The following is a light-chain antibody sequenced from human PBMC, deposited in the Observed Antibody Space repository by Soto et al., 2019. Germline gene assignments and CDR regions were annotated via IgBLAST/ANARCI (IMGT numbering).Light chain of an antibody. V-gene: IGKV3-11*01. Sequence: EIVMTQSPATLSVSPGERATLSCRASQSVSTYLAWYQQKPGQAPRLPIYGAYNRATGIQDRFSGSGSGTDFTLTIRRLEPEDFAVYYCKQRSHWPRTFGQGTKVDIK. CDR1: QSVSTY. CDR3: KQRSHWPRT. J-gene: IGKJ1*01. CDR2: GAY.